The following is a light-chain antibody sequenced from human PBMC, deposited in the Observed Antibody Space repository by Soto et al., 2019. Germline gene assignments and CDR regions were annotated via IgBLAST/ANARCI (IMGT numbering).Light chain of an antibody. V-gene: IGKV3-20*01. CDR1: QSVSSSY. CDR2: GAS. J-gene: IGKJ3*01. Sequence: EIVLTQSPGTLSLSPGERATLSCRASQSVSSSYLAWYQQKPGQAPRLLIYGASSRATGISDRLSGSGSGTDFTLTISRLEPEDFAVYYCQQYGSSPFTFGPGTKVDIK. CDR3: QQYGSSPFT.